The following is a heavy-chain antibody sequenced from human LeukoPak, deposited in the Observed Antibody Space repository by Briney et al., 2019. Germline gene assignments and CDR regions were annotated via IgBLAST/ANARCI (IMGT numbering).Heavy chain of an antibody. CDR2: INPHSGAT. V-gene: IGHV1-2*02. J-gene: IGHJ4*02. CDR1: GYSFTNYY. CDR3: ARSLTGTSFDY. Sequence: ASVKVSCKASGYSFTNYYIHWVRQTPGQGLEWMGWINPHSGATDYAQKFQGRVTMTRDTSISTAYMDLSGLTSDDTAMYFCARSLTGTSFDYWGQGTLVTVSS. D-gene: IGHD1-7*01.